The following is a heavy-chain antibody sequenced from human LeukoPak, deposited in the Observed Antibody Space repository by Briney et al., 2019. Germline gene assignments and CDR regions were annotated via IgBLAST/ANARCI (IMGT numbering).Heavy chain of an antibody. CDR2: IYTSGST. Sequence: SETLPLTCTVSGGSISSYYWSWIRQPAGKGLEWIGRIYTSGSTNYNPSLKSRVTMSVDTSKNQFSLKLSSVTAADTAVYYCARETVVAVPAAQASYNWFDPWGQGTLVTVSS. CDR3: ARETVVAVPAAQASYNWFDP. D-gene: IGHD2-2*01. V-gene: IGHV4-4*07. CDR1: GGSISSYY. J-gene: IGHJ5*02.